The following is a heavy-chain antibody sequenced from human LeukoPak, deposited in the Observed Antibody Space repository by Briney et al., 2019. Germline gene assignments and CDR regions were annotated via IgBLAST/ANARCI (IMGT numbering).Heavy chain of an antibody. Sequence: SQTLSLTCAISGDSVSSNSAAWNWIRQSLARGLEWLGRTYYRSKWYNDYAVSVKSRIAINPDTSKNQFSLQLNSVTPEDTAVYYCARSYYDFWSGLPPFDPWGQGTLVTVSS. CDR2: TYYRSKWYN. D-gene: IGHD3-3*01. V-gene: IGHV6-1*01. CDR1: GDSVSSNSAA. CDR3: ARSYYDFWSGLPPFDP. J-gene: IGHJ5*02.